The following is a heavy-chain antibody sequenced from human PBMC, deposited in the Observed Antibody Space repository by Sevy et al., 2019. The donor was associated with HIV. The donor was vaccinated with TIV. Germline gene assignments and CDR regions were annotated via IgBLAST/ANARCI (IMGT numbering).Heavy chain of an antibody. D-gene: IGHD4-4*01. CDR2: IRSKTDGETT. CDR1: GFDFFNAW. Sequence: GGSLRLSCAASGFDFFNAWMNWVRQAPGKGLEWVGRIRSKTDGETTDFAAPVKGRFTISRDDSKNTLFLQMNSLKIEDTAVYYCTTDTYSSMHWGLGTLVTVSS. J-gene: IGHJ1*01. V-gene: IGHV3-15*07. CDR3: TTDTYSSMH.